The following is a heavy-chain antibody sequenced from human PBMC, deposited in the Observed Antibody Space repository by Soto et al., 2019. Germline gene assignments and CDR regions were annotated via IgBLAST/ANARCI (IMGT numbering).Heavy chain of an antibody. CDR2: ISGSGGTT. D-gene: IGHD3-16*02. Sequence: GSLRLSCAASGFTFSTYAMTWVRQAPWKWLEWVSAISGSGGTTYNADSVKGRFTISRDNFKNTLYLQMNSLRAEDTAVYYCAKSRTYPDYFYGLDVWGQGTTVTVSS. CDR3: AKSRTYPDYFYGLDV. J-gene: IGHJ6*02. V-gene: IGHV3-23*01. CDR1: GFTFSTYA.